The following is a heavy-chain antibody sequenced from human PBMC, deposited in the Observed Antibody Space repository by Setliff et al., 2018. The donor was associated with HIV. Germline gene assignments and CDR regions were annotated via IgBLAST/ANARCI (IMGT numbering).Heavy chain of an antibody. CDR2: IKQDGSDK. J-gene: IGHJ4*02. D-gene: IGHD6-19*01. CDR3: ARIPYSGSFFDS. CDR1: GFTFSSNW. Sequence: PGGSLRLSCAASGFTFSSNWLSWVRQAPGKGLEWVANIKQDGSDKYYVDSVKGRFIISRDNAKNSVYLQMNSLRAEDTAVYYCARIPYSGSFFDSWGQGTLVTVSS. V-gene: IGHV3-7*03.